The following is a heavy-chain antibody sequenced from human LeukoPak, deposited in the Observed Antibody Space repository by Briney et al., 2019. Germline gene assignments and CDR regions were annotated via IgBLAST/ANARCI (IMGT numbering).Heavy chain of an antibody. CDR3: ARAPYYDSSGYDIRLAFDI. V-gene: IGHV4-34*01. D-gene: IGHD3-22*01. CDR1: GGSFSGYY. J-gene: IGHJ3*02. CDR2: INHSGST. Sequence: SETLSLTCAVYGGSFSGYYWSWIRQPPGKGLEWIGEINHSGSTNYNPSLKSRVTISVDTSKNQFSLKLSSVTAADTAVYYCARAPYYDSSGYDIRLAFDIWGQGTMVTVPS.